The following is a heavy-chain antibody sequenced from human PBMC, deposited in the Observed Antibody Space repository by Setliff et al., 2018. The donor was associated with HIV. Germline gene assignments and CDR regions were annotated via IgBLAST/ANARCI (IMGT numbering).Heavy chain of an antibody. CDR1: GGSFRGYY. J-gene: IGHJ6*03. CDR2: IDHSGST. CDR3: ARCYYNFWSGYPLDYMDV. D-gene: IGHD3-3*01. Sequence: SETLSLTCAVYGGSFRGYYWNWIRQSPDKGLEWIGEIDHSGSTNYNPSLKSRVTMSVGTSKNQFSLKLSSVTAADTAVYYCARCYYNFWSGYPLDYMDVWGKGTTVTVSS. V-gene: IGHV4-34*10.